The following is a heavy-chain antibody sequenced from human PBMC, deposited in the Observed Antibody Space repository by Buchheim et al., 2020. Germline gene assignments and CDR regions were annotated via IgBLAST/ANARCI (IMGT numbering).Heavy chain of an antibody. CDR2: IVGSGATT. D-gene: IGHD2/OR15-2a*01. Sequence: EVHLLESGGGLVQPGGSLRLSCAASGFTFSSYTMSWVRQAPGKGLEWVSAIVGSGATTSYADSVKGRFTIYRDTSKNQLDLQRNSLRAEDAAVYYCAKGGSNTAGYYYFGMDVWGQGTT. CDR1: GFTFSSYT. J-gene: IGHJ6*02. CDR3: AKGGSNTAGYYYFGMDV. V-gene: IGHV3-23*01.